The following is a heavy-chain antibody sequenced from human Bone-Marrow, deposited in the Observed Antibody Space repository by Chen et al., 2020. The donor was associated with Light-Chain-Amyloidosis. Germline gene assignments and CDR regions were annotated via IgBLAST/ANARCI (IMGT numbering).Heavy chain of an antibody. CDR3: ARDRGADFGDYGGGWFGP. CDR2: FYHTGIT. V-gene: IGHV4-38-2*02. D-gene: IGHD4-17*01. J-gene: IGHJ5*02. Sequence: QVLLQQSGPGLVKPSETLSLICAVSGNSISRGYFWAWIRQPPGKGLEWIGSFYHTGITYYNPSLRSRVTISLDTSKKQISLNLTSVTAADTAVYYGARDRGADFGDYGGGWFGPWGQGALVSVSS. CDR1: GNSISRGYF.